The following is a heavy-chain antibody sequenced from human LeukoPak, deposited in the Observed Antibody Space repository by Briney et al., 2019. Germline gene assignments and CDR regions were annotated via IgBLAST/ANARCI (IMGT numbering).Heavy chain of an antibody. Sequence: ASVKVSCKVSGYTLTELSMHWVRQAPGKGLEWMGGFDPEDGETIYAQKFQGRVTMTEDTSTDTAYMELSSLRSEDTAVYYCATDGALLRSDWYFDLWGRGTLATVSS. V-gene: IGHV1-24*01. CDR2: FDPEDGET. D-gene: IGHD3-3*01. CDR3: ATDGALLRSDWYFDL. J-gene: IGHJ2*01. CDR1: GYTLTELS.